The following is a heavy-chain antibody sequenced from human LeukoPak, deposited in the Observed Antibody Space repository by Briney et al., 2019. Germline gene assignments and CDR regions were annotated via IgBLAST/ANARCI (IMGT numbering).Heavy chain of an antibody. CDR2: IYYSGST. V-gene: IGHV4-31*03. CDR1: GGSISSGGYY. J-gene: IGHJ4*02. D-gene: IGHD3-22*01. CDR3: ARRRYYYDSSGTGDY. Sequence: SQTLSLTCTVSGGSISSGGYYWSWIRQHPGKGLEWIGYIYYSGSTYYNPSLKSRVTISVDTSKNQFSLKLSSVTAADTAVYYCARRRYYYDSSGTGDYWGQGTLVTVSS.